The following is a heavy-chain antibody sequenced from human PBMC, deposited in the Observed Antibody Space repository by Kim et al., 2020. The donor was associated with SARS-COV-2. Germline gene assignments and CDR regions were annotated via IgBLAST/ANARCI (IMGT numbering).Heavy chain of an antibody. CDR3: AGTARGANFDY. J-gene: IGHJ4*02. V-gene: IGHV4-4*09. Sequence: NSHPSLRGRGTLSVDTSKNQFYLKLSSVTAADTAVYYCAGTARGANFDYWGRGALVTVSS. D-gene: IGHD1-26*01.